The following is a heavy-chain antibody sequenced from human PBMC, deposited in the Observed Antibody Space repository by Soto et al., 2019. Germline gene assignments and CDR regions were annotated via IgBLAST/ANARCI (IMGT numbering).Heavy chain of an antibody. V-gene: IGHV3-30*03. CDR1: GFTFSSYG. CDR3: ATEGGVGYGSSWGAF. CDR2: ISYDGSNK. Sequence: SGGSLRLSCAASGFTFSSYGMHWVRQAPGKGLEWVAVISYDGSNKYYADSVKGRFTISRDNSKNTLYLQMNSLTVEDTAMYYCATEGGVGYGSSWGAFWGQGTLVTVSS. D-gene: IGHD6-13*01. J-gene: IGHJ4*02.